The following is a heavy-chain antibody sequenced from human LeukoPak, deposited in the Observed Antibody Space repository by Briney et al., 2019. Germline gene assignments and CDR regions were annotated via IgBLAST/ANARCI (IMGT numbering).Heavy chain of an antibody. Sequence: SVKVSCKASGGAFSSYAINWVRQAPGQGLEWMGGIIPTFGTTNYAPKFQGRVTITADESTSTVYMELSSLRSEDTAIYYCARVPIPDAFDIWGQGTMVIVSS. CDR1: GGAFSSYA. CDR3: ARVPIPDAFDI. V-gene: IGHV1-69*13. J-gene: IGHJ3*02. CDR2: IIPTFGTT.